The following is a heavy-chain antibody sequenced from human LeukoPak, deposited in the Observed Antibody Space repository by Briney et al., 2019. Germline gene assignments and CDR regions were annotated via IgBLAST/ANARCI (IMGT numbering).Heavy chain of an antibody. CDR2: IIPIFGTA. Sequence: SVKVSCKASGGTFSSYAISWARQAPGQGLEWMGGIIPIFGTANYAQKFQGRVTITADESTSTAYMELSSLRSEDTAVYYCATRPSYIAAAGTTDAFDIWGQGTMVTVSS. D-gene: IGHD6-13*01. CDR3: ATRPSYIAAAGTTDAFDI. CDR1: GGTFSSYA. J-gene: IGHJ3*02. V-gene: IGHV1-69*13.